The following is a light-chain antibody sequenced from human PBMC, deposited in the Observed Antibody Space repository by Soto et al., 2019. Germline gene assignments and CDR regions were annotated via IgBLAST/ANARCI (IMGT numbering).Light chain of an antibody. V-gene: IGKV1-39*01. CDR3: QQYENLPYT. CDR1: QSISSY. Sequence: DIQMTQSPSSLSASVGDRVTITCRANQSISSYLNWYQQKPGKAPKLLICAASSLQSGVPSRFSGSGSGSDFTLTISSLQPEDIATYYCQQYENLPYTFGQGTKLEIK. CDR2: AAS. J-gene: IGKJ2*01.